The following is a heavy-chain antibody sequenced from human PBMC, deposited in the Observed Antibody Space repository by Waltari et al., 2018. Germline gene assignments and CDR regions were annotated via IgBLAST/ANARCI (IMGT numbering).Heavy chain of an antibody. D-gene: IGHD3-10*01. CDR2: IWYDGTKA. CDR3: ARDLSFGSLDY. J-gene: IGHJ4*02. CDR1: GFSVSNYG. V-gene: IGHV3-33*07. Sequence: QVHLVESGGSVVQPGTSLRLSCAASGFSVSNYGMFCVRQSPGKGMEGVARIWYDGTKANYEDSVKGRFTISKDNSKNTLFLQMNSLRDGDTAGYFCARDLSFGSLDYGGQGTLVTVSS.